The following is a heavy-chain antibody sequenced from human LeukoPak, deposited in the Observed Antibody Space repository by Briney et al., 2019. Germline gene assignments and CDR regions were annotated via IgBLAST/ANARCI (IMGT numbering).Heavy chain of an antibody. CDR3: ARGLHGWYFDY. J-gene: IGHJ4*02. Sequence: GGSLRLSCAASGFTFSSYEMNWVRQAPGKGLEWVSYISRSGSTLYYADSVKGRFTISRDNAKNSLYLQMNSLRAEDTAVYYCARGLHGWYFDYWGQGTLVTVSS. CDR1: GFTFSSYE. CDR2: ISRSGSTL. D-gene: IGHD6-19*01. V-gene: IGHV3-48*03.